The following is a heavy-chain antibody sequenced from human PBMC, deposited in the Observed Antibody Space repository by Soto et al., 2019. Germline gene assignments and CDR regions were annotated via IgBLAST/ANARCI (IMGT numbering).Heavy chain of an antibody. CDR1: EFTFDKYY. CDR3: ARGNWNYYYGFDV. Sequence: GGSLRLSCAASEFTFDKYYMTWVRQAPGKGPEWVANIKPDGSEQYYVDSVKGRFTISRDNANNSLYLQMNSLRAEDTAVYFCARGNWNYYYGFDVWGQGTTVAVSS. CDR2: IKPDGSEQ. V-gene: IGHV3-7*01. D-gene: IGHD1-20*01. J-gene: IGHJ6*02.